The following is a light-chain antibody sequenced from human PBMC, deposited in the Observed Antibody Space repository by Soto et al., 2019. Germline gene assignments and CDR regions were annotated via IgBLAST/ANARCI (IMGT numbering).Light chain of an antibody. J-gene: IGKJ3*01. Sequence: DIQMTQSPSSLSASVGDRVTITCRSSQTIIRYLNWYQQKPGRAPNLLIYAASSLQSGVPSRFSGSGSGTEFTLTISSLQPEDFATYYCQQSYSNLFTFVPGTKVEIK. CDR3: QQSYSNLFT. V-gene: IGKV1-39*01. CDR1: QTIIRY. CDR2: AAS.